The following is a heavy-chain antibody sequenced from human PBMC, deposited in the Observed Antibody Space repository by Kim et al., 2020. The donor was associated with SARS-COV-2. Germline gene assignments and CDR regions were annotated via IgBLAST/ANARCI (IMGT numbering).Heavy chain of an antibody. D-gene: IGHD1-26*01. CDR1: GYSFTSYW. J-gene: IGHJ3*02. CDR2: IYPGDSDT. Sequence: GASLKISCKGSGYSFTSYWIGWVRQMPGKGLEWMGIIYPGDSDTRYSPSFQGQVTISADKSISTAYLQWSSLKASDTAMYYCARQEVGATTDGAFDIWGQGTMVTVSS. CDR3: ARQEVGATTDGAFDI. V-gene: IGHV5-51*01.